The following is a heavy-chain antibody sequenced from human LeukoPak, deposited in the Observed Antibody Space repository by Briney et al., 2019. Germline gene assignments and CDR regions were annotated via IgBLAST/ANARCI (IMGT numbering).Heavy chain of an antibody. J-gene: IGHJ6*03. CDR1: GGTFSSYA. D-gene: IGHD6-6*01. CDR2: IIPIFGTA. CDR3: ARGPPREYSSSSHYYYMDV. Sequence: ASVKVSCKASGGTFSSYAISWVRQAPGQGLEWMGGIIPIFGTANYAQKFQGRVTITADESTSTAYMELSSLRSEDTAVYYCARGPPREYSSSSHYYYMDVWGKGTTVTVSS. V-gene: IGHV1-69*13.